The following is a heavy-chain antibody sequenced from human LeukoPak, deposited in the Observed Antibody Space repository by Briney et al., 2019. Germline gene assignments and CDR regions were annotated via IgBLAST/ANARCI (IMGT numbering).Heavy chain of an antibody. CDR2: IWYDGSNR. CDR1: GFTFSSYG. CDR3: ASWRGSGSYGGYFDY. D-gene: IGHD3-10*01. V-gene: IGHV3-33*01. J-gene: IGHJ4*02. Sequence: GGSLRLSCAASGFTFSSYGMYWVRKAPGKGLEWGALIWYDGSNRYCADSVKGRFTISRDNSKNTLYLQMNSLRAEDTAVYYCASWRGSGSYGGYFDYWGQGTLVTVSS.